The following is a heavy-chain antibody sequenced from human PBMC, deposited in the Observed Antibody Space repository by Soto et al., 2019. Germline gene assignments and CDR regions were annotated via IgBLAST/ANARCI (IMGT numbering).Heavy chain of an antibody. D-gene: IGHD6-19*01. CDR3: AICPPIPVADNWFDP. J-gene: IGHJ5*02. Sequence: SETLSLTCTVSGGCISSYYWSWILRPPGKGLEWIGFIYYSGITNYNPSLKSRVTISVDTSKNQFSLKLSSVTAADTAVYYCAICPPIPVADNWFDPWGPGPLRTVSS. CDR1: GGCISSYY. V-gene: IGHV4-59*08. CDR2: IYYSGIT.